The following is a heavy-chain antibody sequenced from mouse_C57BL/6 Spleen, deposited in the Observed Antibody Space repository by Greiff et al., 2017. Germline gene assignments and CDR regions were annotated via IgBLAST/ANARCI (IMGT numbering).Heavy chain of an antibody. V-gene: IGHV1-69*01. J-gene: IGHJ3*01. CDR2: IDPSDSYT. CDR1: GYTFTSYW. CDR3: ARRTAQARGCAY. Sequence: QVQLKQPGAELVMPGASVKLSCKASGYTFTSYWMHWVKQRPGQGLEWIGEIDPSDSYTNYNQKFKGKSTLTVDKSSSTAYMQRSSLTSEDSAVYYCARRTAQARGCAYWGQGTLVTVSA. D-gene: IGHD3-2*02.